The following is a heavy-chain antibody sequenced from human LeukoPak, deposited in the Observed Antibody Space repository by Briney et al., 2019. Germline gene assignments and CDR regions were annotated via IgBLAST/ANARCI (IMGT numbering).Heavy chain of an antibody. J-gene: IGHJ6*02. D-gene: IGHD6-19*01. V-gene: IGHV1-18*01. CDR1: GYTFTSYG. CDR3: ARDPVVAVAGTAHYYGMDV. CDR2: ISAYNGNT. Sequence: ASVKVSCKASGYTFTSYGISWVRPAPGQGLEWMGWISAYNGNTNYAQKLQGRVTMTTDTSTSTAYMELRSLRSDDTAVYYCARDPVVAVAGTAHYYGMDVWGQGTTVTVSS.